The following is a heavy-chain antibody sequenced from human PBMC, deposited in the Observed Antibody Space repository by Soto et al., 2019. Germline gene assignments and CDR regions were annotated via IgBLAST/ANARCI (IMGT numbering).Heavy chain of an antibody. CDR2: INAGNGNT. V-gene: IGHV1-3*05. J-gene: IGHJ4*02. D-gene: IGHD2-2*01. CDR3: ARGGFGISASCYLRPGDY. CDR1: GYTFTSYA. Sequence: QVQLVQSGAEEKKPGASVKVSCKASGYTFTSYAMHWVRQAPGQRLEWMGWINAGNGNTQYSQKFQGRVTITRDTSERTAYMELRSLRSEDTAVYYWARGGFGISASCYLRPGDYWGRGNLVIVSS.